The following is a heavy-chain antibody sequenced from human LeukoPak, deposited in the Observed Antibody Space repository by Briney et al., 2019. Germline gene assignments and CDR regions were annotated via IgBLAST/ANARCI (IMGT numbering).Heavy chain of an antibody. CDR2: ISGSGGST. CDR1: GFTFSSYA. Sequence: GGSLRLSCAASGFTFSSYAMSWVRQAPGKGLEWVSAISGSGGSTYYADSVKGRFTISRDNSKNTLYLQMNSLRAEDTAVYYCAKDKGRFKGPQYFQHWGQGTLVTVSS. V-gene: IGHV3-23*01. J-gene: IGHJ1*01. CDR3: AKDKGRFKGPQYFQH.